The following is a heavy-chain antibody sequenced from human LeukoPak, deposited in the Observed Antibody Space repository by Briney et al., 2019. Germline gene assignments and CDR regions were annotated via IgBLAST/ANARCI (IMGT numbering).Heavy chain of an antibody. CDR3: AVQYVFERIAAPQGY. V-gene: IGHV3-21*01. CDR1: GFTFSSYS. CDR2: ISSSSSYI. D-gene: IGHD2-15*01. Sequence: PGGSLRLSCAASGFTFSSYSMNWVRQAPGKGLEWVSSISSSSSYIYYADSVKGRFTISRDNAKNSLYLQMNSLRAEDTAVYYCAVQYVFERIAAPQGYWGQGTLVTVSS. J-gene: IGHJ4*02.